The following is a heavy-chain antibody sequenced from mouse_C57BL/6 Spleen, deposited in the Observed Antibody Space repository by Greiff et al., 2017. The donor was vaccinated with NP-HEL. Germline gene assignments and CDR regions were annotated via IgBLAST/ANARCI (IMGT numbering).Heavy chain of an antibody. Sequence: QVQLQHPGAELVKPGASVKLSCKASGYTFTSYWMHWVKQRPGQGLEWIGMIHPNSGSTNYNEKFKSKATLTVDKSSSTAYMQLSSLTSEDSAVYYCAREGTTVVALDYWGQGTTLTVSS. V-gene: IGHV1-64*01. CDR2: IHPNSGST. CDR1: GYTFTSYW. D-gene: IGHD1-1*01. J-gene: IGHJ2*01. CDR3: AREGTTVVALDY.